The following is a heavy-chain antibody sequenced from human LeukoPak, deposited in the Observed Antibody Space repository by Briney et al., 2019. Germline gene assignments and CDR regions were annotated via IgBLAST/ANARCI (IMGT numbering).Heavy chain of an antibody. CDR3: ASGDPYYYDSSGYPY. D-gene: IGHD3-22*01. Sequence: GGSLRLSCAASGFTFSSYVMHWVRQAPGKGLEWVAVISYDGSNKYYADSVKGRFTISRDNSKNTLYLQMNSLRAEDTAVYYCASGDPYYYDSSGYPYWGQGTLVTVSS. CDR1: GFTFSSYV. J-gene: IGHJ4*02. V-gene: IGHV3-30*04. CDR2: ISYDGSNK.